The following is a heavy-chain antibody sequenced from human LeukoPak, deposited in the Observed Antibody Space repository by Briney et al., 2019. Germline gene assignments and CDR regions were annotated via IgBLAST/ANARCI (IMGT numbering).Heavy chain of an antibody. J-gene: IGHJ6*02. D-gene: IGHD3-10*01. Sequence: GRSLRLSCAASGFTFDDYAMHWVRQAPGKGLEWVSGISWNSGSIGYADSVKGRFTISRDNAKNSLYLQMNSLRAEDTALYYCAKLPGEPGDYGMDVWGQGTTVTVSS. CDR1: GFTFDDYA. CDR3: AKLPGEPGDYGMDV. CDR2: ISWNSGSI. V-gene: IGHV3-9*01.